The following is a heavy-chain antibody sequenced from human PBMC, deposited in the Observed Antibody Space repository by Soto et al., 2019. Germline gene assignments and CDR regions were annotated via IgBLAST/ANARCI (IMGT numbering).Heavy chain of an antibody. CDR1: GITFSSYG. Sequence: QVQLVESGGGVVQPGRSPRLSCAASGITFSSYGMHWVRQAPGKGLEWVAVISFDGSNKYYADSVKGRFTISRDNSKNTLYLQMKGLRAEDTAVYYCAKDNYGDLLYYYSGMDVWGQGTPVPVSS. D-gene: IGHD4-17*01. J-gene: IGHJ6*02. V-gene: IGHV3-30*18. CDR2: ISFDGSNK. CDR3: AKDNYGDLLYYYSGMDV.